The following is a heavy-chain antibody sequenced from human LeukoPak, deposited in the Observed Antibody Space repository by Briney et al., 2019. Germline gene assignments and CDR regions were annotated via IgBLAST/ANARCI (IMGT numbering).Heavy chain of an antibody. J-gene: IGHJ5*02. CDR2: IYYSGGT. Sequence: KPSETLSLTCTVSGGSMSSYFWSWIRQSPGKGLEWIGYIYYSGGTNYNPSLKSRVTISVDSSKNQFSLKVNSVTAADTAVYYCARVLTMVQGVIIRENWFDPWGQGTLVTVSS. D-gene: IGHD3-10*01. CDR3: ARVLTMVQGVIIRENWFDP. CDR1: GGSMSSYF. V-gene: IGHV4-59*08.